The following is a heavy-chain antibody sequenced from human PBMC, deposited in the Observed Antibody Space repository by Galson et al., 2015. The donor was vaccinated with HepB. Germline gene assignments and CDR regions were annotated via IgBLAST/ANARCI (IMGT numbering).Heavy chain of an antibody. CDR1: GFTFSSYG. CDR3: ATSGNYGSGYMDV. CDR2: ISYDGSNK. V-gene: IGHV3-30*03. J-gene: IGHJ6*03. D-gene: IGHD3-10*01. Sequence: SLRLSCAASGFTFSSYGMHWVRQAPGKGLEWVAVISYDGSNKYYADSVKGRFTISRDNSKNTLYLQMNSLRAEDTAVYYCATSGNYGSGYMDVWGKGTTVTVSS.